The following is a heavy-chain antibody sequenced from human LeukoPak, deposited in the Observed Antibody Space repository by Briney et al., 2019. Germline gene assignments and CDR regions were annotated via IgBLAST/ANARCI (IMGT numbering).Heavy chain of an antibody. J-gene: IGHJ4*02. D-gene: IGHD3-16*01. CDR2: IGEMSDT. CDR1: GFPLSNYE. V-gene: IGHV3-48*03. Sequence: GGPLRLSCAISGFPLSNYEMHWARQAPGKGLEWVAYIGEMSDTYYADSARGRFTISRDNAKNSVYLQMNSLRAEDTAVYHCARVPSSMWSPGSFANNKWGLGTLVTVAS. CDR3: ARVPSSMWSPGSFANNK.